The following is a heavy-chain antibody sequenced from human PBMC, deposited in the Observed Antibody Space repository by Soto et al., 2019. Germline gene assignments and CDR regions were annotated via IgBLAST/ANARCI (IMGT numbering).Heavy chain of an antibody. V-gene: IGHV5-51*01. CDR1: GYSFTTDW. CDR2: MFPGDSDT. J-gene: IGHJ6*03. D-gene: IGHD6-19*01. CDR3: ASVPDSSLGTMDV. Sequence: GESLKISFKGSGYSFTTDWIGWVRQLPGQGLEWMGVMFPGDSDTRYSPSFQGQVTMSADPSTNTVYLEWSSLKAADSAMYYCASVPDSSLGTMDVWGKGTTVTVSS.